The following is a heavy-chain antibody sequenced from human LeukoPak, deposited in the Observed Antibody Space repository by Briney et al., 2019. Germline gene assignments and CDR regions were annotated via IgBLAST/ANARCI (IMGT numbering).Heavy chain of an antibody. CDR2: ISGSSSYI. V-gene: IGHV3-21*01. Sequence: SGGSLRLSCAASGFTFSNYGMNWVRQAPGKGLEWVSSISGSSSYIYYADSVKGRFTIYRDSAKNSLYLQMNSLRAEDTAVYYCARDFGPNILTGYFFDYWGQGTLVTVSS. D-gene: IGHD3-9*01. J-gene: IGHJ4*02. CDR1: GFTFSNYG. CDR3: ARDFGPNILTGYFFDY.